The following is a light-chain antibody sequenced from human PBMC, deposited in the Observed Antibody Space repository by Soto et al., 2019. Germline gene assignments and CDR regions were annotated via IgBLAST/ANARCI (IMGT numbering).Light chain of an antibody. CDR2: LNSDGSH. CDR3: QTWGTGIHV. Sequence: QPVLTQSPSASASLGASVKLTCTLSSGHSSYAIAWHQQQPEKGPRYLMKLNSDGSHSKGDGIPDRFSGSSSGAERYLTLSSLQSEDEADYYCQTWGTGIHVFGGGTKLTVL. CDR1: SGHSSYA. V-gene: IGLV4-69*01. J-gene: IGLJ2*01.